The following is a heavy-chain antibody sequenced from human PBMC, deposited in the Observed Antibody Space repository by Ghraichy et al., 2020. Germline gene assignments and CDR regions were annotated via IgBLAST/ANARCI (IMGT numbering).Heavy chain of an antibody. CDR2: MNPNSGNT. CDR3: ARRRDYDMVTGRQFDP. V-gene: IGHV1-8*01. CDR1: GYTFTNYD. J-gene: IGHJ5*02. D-gene: IGHD3-9*01. Sequence: ASVKVSCKASGYTFTNYDINWVRQATGQGLEWMGWMNPNSGNTGFAQKFQGRVTMTSDTSIRTAYMELSSLRSEDTAVYYCARRRDYDMVTGRQFDPWGQGTLVTVSS.